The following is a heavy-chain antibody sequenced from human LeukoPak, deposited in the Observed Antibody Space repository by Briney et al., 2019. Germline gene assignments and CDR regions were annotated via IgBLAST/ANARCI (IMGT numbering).Heavy chain of an antibody. Sequence: GGSLRLSCAACGFTFSSYGMHWVRQAPGEGLVWVAVIRYDGSNKYYADSVKGRFTISRDSSKNTLYLQMNSLRAEDTAVYYCARDKGDYYDFWSGYSYYYYGMDVWGQGTTVTVSS. CDR1: GFTFSSYG. V-gene: IGHV3-33*01. CDR2: IRYDGSNK. D-gene: IGHD3-3*01. CDR3: ARDKGDYYDFWSGYSYYYYGMDV. J-gene: IGHJ6*02.